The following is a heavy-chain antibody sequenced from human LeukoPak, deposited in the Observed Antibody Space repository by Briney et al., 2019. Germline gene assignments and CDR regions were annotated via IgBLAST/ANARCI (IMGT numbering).Heavy chain of an antibody. CDR3: ARARGCSYGPYYYGMDV. Sequence: SETLSLTCTVSGGSISSYYWSWIRQPPGKGLEWIGYIYYSGSTNYNPSLKSRVTISVDTSKNQFSLKLGSVTAADTAVYYCARARGCSYGPYYYGMDVWGQGTTVTVAS. CDR2: IYYSGST. D-gene: IGHD5-18*01. V-gene: IGHV4-59*01. CDR1: GGSISSYY. J-gene: IGHJ6*02.